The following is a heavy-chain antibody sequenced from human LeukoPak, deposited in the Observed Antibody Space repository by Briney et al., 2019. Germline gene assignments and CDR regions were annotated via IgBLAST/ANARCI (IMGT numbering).Heavy chain of an antibody. CDR1: GFTFSSYG. D-gene: IGHD3-3*01. Sequence: QPGGSLRLSCAASGFTFSSYGMNWGRQAPGKGLEWVSYITSSGGAIYYTDSVKGRFTISRDNAKNSLYLQMNSLRAEDTAVYYCARPPSITNPYYGMDVWGQGTTVTVSS. V-gene: IGHV3-48*03. CDR3: ARPPSITNPYYGMDV. CDR2: ITSSGGAI. J-gene: IGHJ6*02.